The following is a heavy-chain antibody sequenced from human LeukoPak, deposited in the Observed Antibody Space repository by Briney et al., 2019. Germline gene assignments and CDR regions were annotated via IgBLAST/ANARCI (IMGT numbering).Heavy chain of an antibody. CDR1: GGSISSGGYY. J-gene: IGHJ6*02. D-gene: IGHD4-17*01. CDR2: IYYSGST. CDR3: ARDHDYGDYSYGMDV. V-gene: IGHV4-31*03. Sequence: PSQTLSLTCTVSGGSISSGGYYWSWIRQHPGTGLEWIGYIYYSGSTYYNPSLKSRDTISVDTSKNQFSLKLSSVTAADTAVYYCARDHDYGDYSYGMDVWGQGTTVTVSS.